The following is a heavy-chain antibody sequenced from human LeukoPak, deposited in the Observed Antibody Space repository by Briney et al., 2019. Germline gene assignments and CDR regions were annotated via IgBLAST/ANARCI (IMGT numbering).Heavy chain of an antibody. Sequence: GASVKVSCKASGYTFTSYGISWVRQAPGQGLEWMGWISAYNGNTNYAQKLQGRVTMTTDTSTSTAYMELRSLRSDDTAVYYCATCIVGATGDMDAFDIWGQGTMVTVSS. D-gene: IGHD1-26*01. CDR2: ISAYNGNT. CDR3: ATCIVGATGDMDAFDI. V-gene: IGHV1-18*01. J-gene: IGHJ3*02. CDR1: GYTFTSYG.